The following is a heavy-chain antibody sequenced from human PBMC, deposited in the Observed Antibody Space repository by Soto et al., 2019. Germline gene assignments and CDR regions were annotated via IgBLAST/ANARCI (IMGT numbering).Heavy chain of an antibody. J-gene: IGHJ6*02. CDR1: GFTFSSYG. Sequence: GGSLRLSCAASGFTFSSYGMHWVRQAPGKGLEWVAVISYDGSNKYYADSVKGRFTISRDNSKNTLYLQMNSLRAEETAVYYCAKDVVVGATTGLGDYYYYYGMHVCGQGTTVTV. V-gene: IGHV3-30*18. D-gene: IGHD1-26*01. CDR2: ISYDGSNK. CDR3: AKDVVVGATTGLGDYYYYYGMHV.